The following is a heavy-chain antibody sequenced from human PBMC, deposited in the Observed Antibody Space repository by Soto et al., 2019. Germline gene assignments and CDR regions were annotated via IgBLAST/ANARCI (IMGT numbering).Heavy chain of an antibody. CDR2: IYYSGST. CDR1: GGSISSSSYY. D-gene: IGHD6-13*01. J-gene: IGHJ5*02. CDR3: ARHFHEYSSSWRQRGWFDP. V-gene: IGHV4-39*01. Sequence: SETLSLTCTVSGGSISSSSYYWGWIRQPPGKGLEWIGSIYYSGSTYYNPSLKSRVTISVDTSKNQFSLKLSSVTAADTAVYYCARHFHEYSSSWRQRGWFDPWGQGTLVTVSS.